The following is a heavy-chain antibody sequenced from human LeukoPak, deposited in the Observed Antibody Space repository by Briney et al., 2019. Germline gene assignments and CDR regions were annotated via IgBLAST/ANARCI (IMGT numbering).Heavy chain of an antibody. D-gene: IGHD6-13*01. CDR1: GGSISSGGYY. Sequence: PSETLSLTCTVSGGSISSGGYYWSWIRQHPGKGLEWIGYIYYSGSTYYNPSLKSRVTISVDTSKNQFSLKLSSVTAADTAVYYCASSGWYGGYYFDYWGQGTLVTVSS. CDR3: ASSGWYGGYYFDY. CDR2: IYYSGST. V-gene: IGHV4-31*03. J-gene: IGHJ4*02.